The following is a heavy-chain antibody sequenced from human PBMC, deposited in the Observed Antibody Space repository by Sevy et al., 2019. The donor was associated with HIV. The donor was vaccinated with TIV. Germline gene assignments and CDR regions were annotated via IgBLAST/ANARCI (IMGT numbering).Heavy chain of an antibody. CDR3: AKDDSSGYLYYFDY. CDR1: GFTFSSYA. CDR2: ISGSGGST. D-gene: IGHD3-22*01. V-gene: IGHV3-23*01. J-gene: IGHJ4*02. Sequence: GGSLRLSCAASGFTFSSYAMSWVRQAPGKGLEWVSAISGSGGSTYYADSVKGRFTISRDNSKNTLYLQMNSLRAEGTAVYYCAKDDSSGYLYYFDYWGQGTLVTVSS.